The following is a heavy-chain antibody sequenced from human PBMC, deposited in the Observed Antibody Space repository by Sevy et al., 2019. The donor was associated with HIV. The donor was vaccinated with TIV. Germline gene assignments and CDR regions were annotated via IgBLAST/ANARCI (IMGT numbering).Heavy chain of an antibody. V-gene: IGHV1-69*13. D-gene: IGHD3-3*01. CDR1: GGTFSSYA. CDR2: IIPIFGTA. CDR3: ARATRAKNDFWSGFWYYYYGMDV. Sequence: ASVKVSCKASGGTFSSYAISWVRQAPGQGLEWMGGIIPIFGTANYAQKFQGRVTITADESTSTAYMELRSLRSEDTAVYYCARATRAKNDFWSGFWYYYYGMDVWGQGTTVTVSS. J-gene: IGHJ6*02.